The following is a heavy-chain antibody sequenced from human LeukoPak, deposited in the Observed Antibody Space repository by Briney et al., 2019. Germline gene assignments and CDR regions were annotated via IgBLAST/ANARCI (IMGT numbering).Heavy chain of an antibody. V-gene: IGHV3-30*04. D-gene: IGHD6-13*01. CDR1: GFTFSSYP. CDR2: ISYDGSNK. J-gene: IGHJ4*02. Sequence: GGSLRLSCAASGFTFSSYPMHWVRQAPGKGLEWVALISYDGSNKYYADSVKGRFTISRDNSKNTLYLQMNSLRAEDTAMYYCARPKQQMVPNYDYWGQGTLVTVSS. CDR3: ARPKQQMVPNYDY.